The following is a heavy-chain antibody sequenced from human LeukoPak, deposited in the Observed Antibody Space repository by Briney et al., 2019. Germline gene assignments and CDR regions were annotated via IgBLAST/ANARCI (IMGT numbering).Heavy chain of an antibody. CDR1: GYSFTSYW. J-gene: IGHJ4*02. V-gene: IGHV5-10-1*01. D-gene: IGHD3-10*01. CDR3: ARHYYGSGSEGY. Sequence: GESLKISCKGSGYSFTSYWISWVRQMPGKGLEWMGRIDPSDSYTNYSPSFQGHVTISADESISTAYLQWSSLKASDTAMYYCARHYYGSGSEGYWGQGTLVTVSS. CDR2: IDPSDSYT.